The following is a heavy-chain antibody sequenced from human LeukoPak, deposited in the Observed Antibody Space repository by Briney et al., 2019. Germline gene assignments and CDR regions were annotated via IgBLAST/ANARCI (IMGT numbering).Heavy chain of an antibody. D-gene: IGHD1-26*01. CDR3: ARERGLVGATPEAFDI. CDR2: IYTSGST. CDR1: GGSISSYY. J-gene: IGHJ3*02. Sequence: PSETLPLTCTVSGGSISSYYWSWIRQPAGKGLEWIGRIYTSGSTNYNPSLKSRVTMSVDTSKNQFSLKLSSVTAADTAVYYCARERGLVGATPEAFDIWGQGTMVTVSS. V-gene: IGHV4-4*07.